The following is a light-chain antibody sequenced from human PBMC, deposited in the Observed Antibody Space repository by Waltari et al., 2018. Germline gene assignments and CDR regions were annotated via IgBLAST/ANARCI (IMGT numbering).Light chain of an antibody. CDR1: ESIHSW. CDR2: KAS. V-gene: IGKV1-5*03. Sequence: DIQMTQSPSTLSAFVGDRVTITCRASESIHSWLAWYQEKPGKAPKLLIQKASNLESGVPSRFSGSGSGTAFTLTISSLQADDFATYYCQQYRINPWTFGQGTKVEL. J-gene: IGKJ1*01. CDR3: QQYRINPWT.